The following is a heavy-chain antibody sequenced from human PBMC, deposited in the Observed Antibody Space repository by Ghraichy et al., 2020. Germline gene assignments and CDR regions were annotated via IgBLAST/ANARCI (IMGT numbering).Heavy chain of an antibody. Sequence: SETLSLTCTVSGGSISSYYWSWIRQPPGKGLEWIGYIYYSGSTNYNPSLKSRVTISVDTSKNQFSLKLSSVTAADTAAYYCARGRRDSSSWGINWFDPWGQGTLVTVSS. D-gene: IGHD6-13*01. V-gene: IGHV4-59*01. CDR3: ARGRRDSSSWGINWFDP. CDR2: IYYSGST. CDR1: GGSISSYY. J-gene: IGHJ5*02.